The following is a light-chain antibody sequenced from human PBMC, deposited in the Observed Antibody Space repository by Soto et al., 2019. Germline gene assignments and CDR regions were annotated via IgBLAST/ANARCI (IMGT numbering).Light chain of an antibody. CDR1: QSVSRS. CDR3: QQRSNWLSIT. V-gene: IGKV3-11*01. CDR2: DAS. Sequence: EIVLTQSPATLSLSPGERATLSCRASQSVSRSLAWYQQKPGQAPRLLIYDASNRATGIPARFSGSGSGTDFTLTISSLEPEDFAVYYCQQRSNWLSITFGQGTRLEIK. J-gene: IGKJ5*01.